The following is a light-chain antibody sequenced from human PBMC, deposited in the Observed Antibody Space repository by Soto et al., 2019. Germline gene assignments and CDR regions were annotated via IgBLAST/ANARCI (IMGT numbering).Light chain of an antibody. CDR1: LNVNSY. J-gene: IGKJ5*01. Sequence: VLTHSPATLALSPGERASLSCRASLNVNSYLAWYQQKPGQAPRLLIYDASNRAAGIPARFSGSGSGTDFTLTISSLEPEDFASYYCQQRQYWPPITFGQGTRLEIK. V-gene: IGKV3-11*01. CDR3: QQRQYWPPIT. CDR2: DAS.